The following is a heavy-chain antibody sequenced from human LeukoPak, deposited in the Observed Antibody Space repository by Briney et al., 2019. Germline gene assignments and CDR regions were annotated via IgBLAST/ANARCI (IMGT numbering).Heavy chain of an antibody. CDR2: IYPGDSDT. V-gene: IGHV5-51*01. J-gene: IGHJ3*02. D-gene: IGHD3-22*01. CDR3: ASPYYDSSGYYDAFDI. Sequence: GESLKISCKGSGYSFTSYWIGWVRQMLGKGLEWMGIIYPGDSDTRYSPSFQGQVTISADKSISTAYLQWSSLKASDTAMYYCASPYYDSSGYYDAFDIWGQGTMVTVSS. CDR1: GYSFTSYW.